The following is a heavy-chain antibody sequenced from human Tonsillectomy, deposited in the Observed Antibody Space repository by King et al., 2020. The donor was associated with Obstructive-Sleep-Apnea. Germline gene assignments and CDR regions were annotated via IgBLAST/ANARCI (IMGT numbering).Heavy chain of an antibody. CDR1: GGSIISSSW. CDR2: IYHSGTT. CDR3: ARTTSGDYALDY. Sequence: QLQESGPGLVKPSGTLSLTCAVSGGSIISSSWWTWVRQPPGKGLEWIGDIYHSGTTHYNPSLKSRVPISVDKSTTQFSLKLTSVTAADPAVYYCARTTSGDYALDYWGQGTLVTVSS. D-gene: IGHD4-17*01. V-gene: IGHV4-4*02. J-gene: IGHJ4*02.